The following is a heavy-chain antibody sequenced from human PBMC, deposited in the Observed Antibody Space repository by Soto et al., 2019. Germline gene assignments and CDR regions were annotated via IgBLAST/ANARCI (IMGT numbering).Heavy chain of an antibody. Sequence: GGSLRLSCAASGFTFSSYGMHWVRQAPGKGLEWVAVIWYDGSNKYYADSVKGRFTISRDNSKNTLYLQMNSLRAEDTAVYYCARDKGHIVVVTAIPNYNGMDVWGQGTTVTVSS. CDR3: ARDKGHIVVVTAIPNYNGMDV. CDR2: IWYDGSNK. J-gene: IGHJ6*02. V-gene: IGHV3-33*01. D-gene: IGHD2-21*02. CDR1: GFTFSSYG.